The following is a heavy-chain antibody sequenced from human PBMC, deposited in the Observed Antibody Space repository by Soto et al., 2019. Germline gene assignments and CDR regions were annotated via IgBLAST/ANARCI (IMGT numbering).Heavy chain of an antibody. D-gene: IGHD3-22*01. CDR1: GGSMRTYY. CDR2: VYYSGST. J-gene: IGHJ4*02. V-gene: IGHV4-59*01. Sequence: SETLSLTCTVSGGSMRTYYWSWIRQPPGKGLEWIGYVYYSGSTKFNPSLKSRVTISVDTSKNQFSLKLSSVTAADTAVYYCASPTHYYDSSGYLFDYWGQGTLVTVSS. CDR3: ASPTHYYDSSGYLFDY.